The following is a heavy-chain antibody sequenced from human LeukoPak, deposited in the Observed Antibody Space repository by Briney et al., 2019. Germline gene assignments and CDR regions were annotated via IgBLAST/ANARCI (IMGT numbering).Heavy chain of an antibody. CDR1: GGSISSYY. CDR3: ARSQTYYYDSSGYYYSGYYFDY. V-gene: IGHV4-59*12. D-gene: IGHD3-22*01. Sequence: SETLSLTCTVSGGSISSYYWSWIRQPPGKGLEWIGYIYYSGSTNYNPSLKSRVTISVDTSKNQFSLKLSSVTAADTAVYYCARSQTYYYDSSGYYYSGYYFDYWGQGTLVTVSS. CDR2: IYYSGST. J-gene: IGHJ4*02.